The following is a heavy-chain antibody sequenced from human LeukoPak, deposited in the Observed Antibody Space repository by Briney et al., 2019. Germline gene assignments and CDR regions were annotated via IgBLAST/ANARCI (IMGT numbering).Heavy chain of an antibody. CDR3: AGSYCSGGSCYYDY. CDR1: GGSISSYY. V-gene: IGHV4-59*01. Sequence: SETLSLTCTVSGGSISSYYWSWIRQPPGKGLEWIGYMYYSGSTNYNPSLKSRVTISVDTSKNQFSLKLSSVTAADTAVYYCAGSYCSGGSCYYDYWGQGTLVTVSS. CDR2: MYYSGST. J-gene: IGHJ4*02. D-gene: IGHD2-15*01.